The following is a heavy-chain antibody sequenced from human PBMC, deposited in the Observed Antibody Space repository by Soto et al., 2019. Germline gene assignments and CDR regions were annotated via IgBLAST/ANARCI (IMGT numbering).Heavy chain of an antibody. D-gene: IGHD2-2*02. CDR2: ISSSGAST. CDR1: GFTFSDYY. J-gene: IGHJ5*02. V-gene: IGHV3-11*06. CDR3: VRDSSDIVVVPAAIEGVRAP. Sequence: GGSLRLSCAASGFTFSDYYMSWIRQAPGKGLEWISYISSSGASTKYADSVKGRFTISRDNVKNSLYLQMNSLRAEDTAVYYCVRDSSDIVVVPAAIEGVRAPWGQGTLVTVS.